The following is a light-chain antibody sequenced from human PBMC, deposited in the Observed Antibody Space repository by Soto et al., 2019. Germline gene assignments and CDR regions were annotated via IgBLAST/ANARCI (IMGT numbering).Light chain of an antibody. CDR1: QSVSSSY. J-gene: IGKJ2*01. V-gene: IGKV3-20*01. CDR3: QQRNSYPRT. CDR2: GAS. Sequence: EIVLKQSPGTLSLSQGERATLSCRASQSVSSSYLAWYQQKPGQAPRLLIYGASSRATGIPDRFSGSGSETEFTLTITSLQPEDSATYYCQQRNSYPRTFGQGTMVDIK.